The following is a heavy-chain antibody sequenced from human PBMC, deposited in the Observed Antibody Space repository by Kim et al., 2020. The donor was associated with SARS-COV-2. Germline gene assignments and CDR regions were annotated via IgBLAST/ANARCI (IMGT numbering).Heavy chain of an antibody. V-gene: IGHV2-5*01. J-gene: IGHJ4*02. CDR3: AREYYYGFGEHSYFDY. D-gene: IGHD3-10*01. Sequence: SLKSRLTITKDTSKNQVVLTMTNMDPVDTATYYCAREYYYGFGEHSYFDYWGQGTLVTVSS.